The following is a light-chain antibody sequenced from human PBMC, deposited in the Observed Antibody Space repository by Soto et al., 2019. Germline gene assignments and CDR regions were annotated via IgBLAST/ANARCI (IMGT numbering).Light chain of an antibody. J-gene: IGLJ1*01. CDR3: TSHTSSSTPYYV. CDR1: SSDVGDYNY. Sequence: QSALTQPASVSGSPGQSITISCTGTSSDVGDYNYVSWYQQHPGKAPKLLIYDVSNRPSGVSNRFSGSKAGNTASLTISGLQAEDEADYYCTSHTSSSTPYYVFGTGTKVTVL. CDR2: DVS. V-gene: IGLV2-14*01.